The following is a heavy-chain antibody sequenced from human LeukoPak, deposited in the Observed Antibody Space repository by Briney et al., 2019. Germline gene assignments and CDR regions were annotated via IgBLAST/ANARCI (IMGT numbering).Heavy chain of an antibody. CDR1: GFTFSSYA. V-gene: IGHV3-23*01. D-gene: IGHD3-16*01. J-gene: IGHJ4*02. CDR3: VIQAEDGIRDDY. Sequence: GGSLRLSCAASGFTFSSYAMSWVRQAPGKGLDWVSAISGSGGSTYYADSVKGRFTISRDNSKNTLYLQMNSLRAEDTAVYYFVIQAEDGIRDDYWGQGTLVTVSS. CDR2: ISGSGGST.